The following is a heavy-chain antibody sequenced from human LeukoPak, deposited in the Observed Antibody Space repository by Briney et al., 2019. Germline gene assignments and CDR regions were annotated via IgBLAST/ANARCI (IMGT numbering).Heavy chain of an antibody. V-gene: IGHV4-59*08. Sequence: PSETLSLTCTVSGGSISSYYWSWIRQPPGKGLERIGYIYYSGSTNYNPSLKSRVTISVDTSKNQFSLKLSSVTAADTAVYYCARQGGGFWYFDLWGRGTLVTVSS. CDR3: ARQGGGFWYFDL. J-gene: IGHJ2*01. CDR2: IYYSGST. D-gene: IGHD6-25*01. CDR1: GGSISSYY.